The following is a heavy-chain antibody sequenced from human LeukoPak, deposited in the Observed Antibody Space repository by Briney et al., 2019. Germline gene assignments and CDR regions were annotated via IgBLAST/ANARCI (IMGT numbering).Heavy chain of an antibody. CDR1: GFTFSSHS. V-gene: IGHV3-21*01. CDR3: ARDSNRRDLRDGYNRYYYYGMDV. CDR2: ISSSSSYI. J-gene: IGHJ6*02. Sequence: PGGSLRLSCAASGFTFSSHSMNWVRQAPGKGLEWVSSISSSSSYIYYADSVKGRFTISRDNAKNSLYLQMNSLRAEDTAVYYCARDSNRRDLRDGYNRYYYYGMDVWGQGTTVTVSS. D-gene: IGHD5-24*01.